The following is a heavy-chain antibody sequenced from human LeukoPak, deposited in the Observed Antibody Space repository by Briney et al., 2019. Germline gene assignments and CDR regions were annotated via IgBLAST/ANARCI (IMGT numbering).Heavy chain of an antibody. J-gene: IGHJ4*02. D-gene: IGHD6-6*01. CDR2: ISAYNGNT. CDR1: GYTFTSYG. CDR3: ARVAARPLLLYDY. V-gene: IGHV1-18*01. Sequence: ASVKVSCKASGYTFTSYGISWVRQAPGQGLEWMGWISAYNGNTNYAQKLQGRVTMTTDTSTSTACMELRSLRSDDTAVYYCARVAARPLLLYDYWGQGTLVTVSS.